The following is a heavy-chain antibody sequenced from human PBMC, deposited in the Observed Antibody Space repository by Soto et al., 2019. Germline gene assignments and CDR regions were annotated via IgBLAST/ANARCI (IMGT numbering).Heavy chain of an antibody. CDR2: ISGSGGST. CDR1: GFTFSSYA. J-gene: IGHJ4*02. CDR3: AKADRFGELSVSLYYFDY. Sequence: PGGSLRLSCAASGFTFSSYAMSWVRQAPGKGLEWVSAISGSGGSTYYADSVKGRFTISRDNSKNTLYLQMNSLRAEDTAVYYCAKADRFGELSVSLYYFDYWGQGTLVTVSS. D-gene: IGHD3-10*01. V-gene: IGHV3-23*01.